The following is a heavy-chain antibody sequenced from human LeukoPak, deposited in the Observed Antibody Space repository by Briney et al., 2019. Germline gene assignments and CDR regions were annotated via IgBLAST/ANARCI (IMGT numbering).Heavy chain of an antibody. Sequence: ASVKVSCKASGYTFTSYGISWVRQAPGQGLEWMGWISAYNGNTNYAQKLQGRVTMTTDTSTSTAYMELRSLRSDDTAVYYCARAALRFLEWLLEPDYYYYYMDVWGKGTTVTVSS. CDR1: GYTFTSYG. CDR3: ARAALRFLEWLLEPDYYYYYMDV. D-gene: IGHD3-3*01. J-gene: IGHJ6*03. CDR2: ISAYNGNT. V-gene: IGHV1-18*01.